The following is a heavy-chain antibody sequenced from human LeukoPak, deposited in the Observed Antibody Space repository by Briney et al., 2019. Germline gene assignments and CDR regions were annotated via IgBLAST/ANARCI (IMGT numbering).Heavy chain of an antibody. CDR2: IYHSGST. Sequence: PSQTLSLTCAVSGGSISSGGYSWSWIRQPPGKGLEWIGYIYHSGSTYYNPSLKSRVTISVDRSKNQFPLKLSSVTAADTAVYYCARAESSGYSDDAFDIWGQGTMVTVSS. CDR1: GGSISSGGYS. J-gene: IGHJ3*02. CDR3: ARAESSGYSDDAFDI. V-gene: IGHV4-30-2*01. D-gene: IGHD3-22*01.